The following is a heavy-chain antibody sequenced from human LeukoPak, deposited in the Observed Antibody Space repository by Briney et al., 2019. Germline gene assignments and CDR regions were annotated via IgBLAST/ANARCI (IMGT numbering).Heavy chain of an antibody. CDR2: MNWKTDIV. J-gene: IGHJ2*01. V-gene: IGHV3-9*03. CDR1: GFNFNFVDYA. CDR3: AKGPKENWYFDL. Sequence: GRSLRLSCAASGFNFNFVDYAFHWVRQAPGKGLEWVSGMNWKTDIVAYADSVKGRFTISRDNDRKSVHLQMNSLTPDDMAVYHCAKGPKENWYFDLWGRGTLVTVSS.